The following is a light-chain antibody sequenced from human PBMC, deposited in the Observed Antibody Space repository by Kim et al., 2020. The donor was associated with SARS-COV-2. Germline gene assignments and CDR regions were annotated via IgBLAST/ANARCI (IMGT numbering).Light chain of an antibody. Sequence: GQRDTISCSGSTANIGTNAVNWYQQLPGTAPKLLIYSNAHRPSGVPDRFSGSKSGTSASLAISGLQSEDEADYYCSAWDDSLNGVIFGGGTQLTVL. CDR2: SNA. CDR3: SAWDDSLNGVI. CDR1: TANIGTNA. V-gene: IGLV1-44*01. J-gene: IGLJ2*01.